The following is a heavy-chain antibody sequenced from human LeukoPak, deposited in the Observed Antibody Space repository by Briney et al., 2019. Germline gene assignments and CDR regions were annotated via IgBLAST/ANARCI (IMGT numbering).Heavy chain of an antibody. J-gene: IGHJ5*02. CDR2: IYHSGST. D-gene: IGHD3-10*01. CDR3: ARDLRFYGSGSPNWFDP. CDR1: GYSISSGYY. Sequence: SETLSLTCAVSGYSISSGYYWGWIWQPPGKGLEWIGGIYHSGSTYYNPSLKSRVTISVDTSKNQFSLKLSSVTAADTAVYYCARDLRFYGSGSPNWFDPWGQGTLVTVSS. V-gene: IGHV4-38-2*02.